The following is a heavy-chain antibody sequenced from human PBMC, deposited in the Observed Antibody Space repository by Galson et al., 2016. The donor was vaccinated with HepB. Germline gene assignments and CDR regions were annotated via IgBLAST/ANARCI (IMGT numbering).Heavy chain of an antibody. J-gene: IGHJ6*02. CDR2: IYPGDSDT. CDR3: AGRNPSRSGGHGLDV. CDR1: GYIFTSYW. V-gene: IGHV5-51*01. Sequence: QSGAEVKKPGESLKISCKGSGYIFTSYWIGWVRQMPGKGPEWMGIIYPGDSDTRYRPSFQGQVTISADKSITTAYLQWSSLKASDTAMYYCAGRNPSRSGGHGLDVGGHGTTVIVSS. D-gene: IGHD3-10*01.